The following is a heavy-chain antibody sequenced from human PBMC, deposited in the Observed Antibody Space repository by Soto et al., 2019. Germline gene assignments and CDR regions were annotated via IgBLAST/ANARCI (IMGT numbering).Heavy chain of an antibody. J-gene: IGHJ5*02. V-gene: IGHV1-2*02. CDR2: INPNSGGT. D-gene: IGHD3-16*01. Sequence: QVQLVQSGAEVKKPGASVKVSCKASGYTFTGYYMHWVRQAPGQGLEWMGWINPNSGGTNYAQKFQGRVTMTRDTSISTAYMELSRLRSDDTAVSYCARVPPRVRGSKKTFDPWGQGTLVTVSS. CDR1: GYTFTGYY. CDR3: ARVPPRVRGSKKTFDP.